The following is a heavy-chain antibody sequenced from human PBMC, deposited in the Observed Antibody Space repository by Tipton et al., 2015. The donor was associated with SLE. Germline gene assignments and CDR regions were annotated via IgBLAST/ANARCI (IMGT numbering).Heavy chain of an antibody. J-gene: IGHJ6*02. CDR1: GFTFSSYA. D-gene: IGHD3-16*01. Sequence: SLRLSCAASGFTFSSYAMSWVHQAPGKGLEWVSVIYSGGSTYYADSVKGRFTISRDNSKNTLYLQMNSLRAEDTAVYYCAKDRGGGMDVWGQGTTVTVSS. CDR2: IYSGGST. CDR3: AKDRGGGMDV. V-gene: IGHV3-23*03.